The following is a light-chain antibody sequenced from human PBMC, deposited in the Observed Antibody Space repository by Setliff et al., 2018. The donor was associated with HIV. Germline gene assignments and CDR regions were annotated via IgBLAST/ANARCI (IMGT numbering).Light chain of an antibody. CDR2: DVT. Sequence: LTQPASVSGSPGQSITISCTGSSSGIGSYDSISWYQQLPGKAPEVVIFDVTSRPSGVSVRFSGSKSGNTASLTISGLQAEDEGDYYCSSSTASAPYVFGTGTKVTVL. V-gene: IGLV2-14*01. J-gene: IGLJ1*01. CDR1: SSGIGSYDS. CDR3: SSSTASAPYV.